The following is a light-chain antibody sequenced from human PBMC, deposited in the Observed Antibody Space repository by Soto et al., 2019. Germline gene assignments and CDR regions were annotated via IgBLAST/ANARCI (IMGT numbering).Light chain of an antibody. CDR2: SAS. CDR3: QHYNNAPYT. CDR1: QGISNY. J-gene: IGKJ2*01. Sequence: DIQMTQSPSSLSASVGDRVTITCRASQGISNYLAWYQQKPGKDPKLLIYSASNLQSGVPSRFSRSGSGTDFTLTISSLEPEDVATYYCQHYNNAPYTFGQGTQLEIK. V-gene: IGKV1-27*01.